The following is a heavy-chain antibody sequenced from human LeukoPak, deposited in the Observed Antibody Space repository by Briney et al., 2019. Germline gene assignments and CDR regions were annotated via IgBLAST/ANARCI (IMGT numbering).Heavy chain of an antibody. Sequence: MSSETLSLTCAVYGGSFSGYYWSWIRQPPGKGLEWIGEINHSGSTNYNPSLKSRVTISVDTSKNQFSLKLSTVTAADTAVSYCASTGIAVAGRVDYWGQGTLVTVSS. J-gene: IGHJ4*02. D-gene: IGHD6-19*01. V-gene: IGHV4-34*01. CDR2: INHSGST. CDR1: GGSFSGYY. CDR3: ASTGIAVAGRVDY.